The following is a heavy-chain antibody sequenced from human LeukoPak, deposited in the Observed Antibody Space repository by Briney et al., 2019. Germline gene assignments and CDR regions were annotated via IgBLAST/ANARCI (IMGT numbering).Heavy chain of an antibody. CDR2: VYYTGST. Sequence: PSETLSLTCTVSGGSVSSYYLSWIRQPPGKGLEWIGYVYYTGSTNYNPSLKSRVTMFEDKSKNQFALRLYSVTVADTAVYYCARHFAYSSSSYFDYWGQGSLVTVSS. J-gene: IGHJ4*02. D-gene: IGHD6-6*01. CDR1: GGSVSSYY. CDR3: ARHFAYSSSSYFDY. V-gene: IGHV4-59*08.